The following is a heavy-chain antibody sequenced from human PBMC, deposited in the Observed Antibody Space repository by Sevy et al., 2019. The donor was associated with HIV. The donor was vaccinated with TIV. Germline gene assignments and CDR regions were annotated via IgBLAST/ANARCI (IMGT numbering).Heavy chain of an antibody. CDR1: GDTFGNYA. Sequence: ASVKVSCKASGDTFGNYAIAWVRQAPGQGLEGMGGIIPALGSANSAQKFQDRVTITADVSTSTAYMELRSLTSEDTAVYYCARSNPDGYNYSYYYGMDVWGQGTTVTVSS. J-gene: IGHJ6*02. CDR2: IIPALGSA. D-gene: IGHD5-12*01. V-gene: IGHV1-69*13. CDR3: ARSNPDGYNYSYYYGMDV.